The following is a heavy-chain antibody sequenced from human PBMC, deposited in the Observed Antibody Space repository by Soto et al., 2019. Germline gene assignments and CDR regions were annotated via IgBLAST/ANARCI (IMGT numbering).Heavy chain of an antibody. CDR2: MNPNSGDT. J-gene: IGHJ6*03. CDR1: GYTFTSYD. Sequence: QVQLVQSGAEVRKPGSSVKVSCKASGYTFTSYDINWVRQATGQGLEWLGWMNPNSGDTGNAQKFQGRVTMTRNTSINTAYMERGSLRSEYTAVYFCARGLEFTLFGVPRGNIYYNMDVWGKGTTVIVSS. D-gene: IGHD3-3*01. CDR3: ARGLEFTLFGVPRGNIYYNMDV. V-gene: IGHV1-8*01.